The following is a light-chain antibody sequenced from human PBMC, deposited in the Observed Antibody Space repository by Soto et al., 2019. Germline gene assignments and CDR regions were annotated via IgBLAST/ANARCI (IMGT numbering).Light chain of an antibody. Sequence: DIQMTQSPSTLSAFVGDRVTITCRASQNVYDWLAWFQQKPGKAPTLLIYKASGLESGVPSRFSGSGYGTEFTLPISSLQPDDFSTYYCQQYNTYPWTFGQGTKVEIK. J-gene: IGKJ1*01. CDR2: KAS. V-gene: IGKV1-5*03. CDR3: QQYNTYPWT. CDR1: QNVYDW.